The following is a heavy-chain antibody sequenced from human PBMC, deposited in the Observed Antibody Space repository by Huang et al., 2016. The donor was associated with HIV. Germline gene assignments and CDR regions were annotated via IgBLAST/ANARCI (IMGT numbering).Heavy chain of an antibody. CDR2: ISYDGRSK. Sequence: QVQLVESGGGVVKPGRSLRLSCAAFGFTFNKFDMHWVSQAPGKGVEWVAIISYDGRSKYHADSVKGRFTISRDNSKNTVYLQMNSLRVEDTAVYYCAKDGRGSGTYYDYFEYWGQGTLVTVSS. J-gene: IGHJ4*02. CDR1: GFTFNKFD. D-gene: IGHD1-26*01. V-gene: IGHV3-30*18. CDR3: AKDGRGSGTYYDYFEY.